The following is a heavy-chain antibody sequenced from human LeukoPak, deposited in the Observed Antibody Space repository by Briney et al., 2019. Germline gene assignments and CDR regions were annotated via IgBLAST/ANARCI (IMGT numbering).Heavy chain of an antibody. CDR1: GFTFSGYA. CDR3: VVVPAAISLNGY. V-gene: IGHV3-23*01. D-gene: IGHD2-2*01. J-gene: IGHJ4*02. CDR2: ISGSGGST. Sequence: GGSLRLSCAASGFTFSGYAMSWVRQAPGKGLEWVSAISGSGGSTYYADSVKGRFTISRDNSKNTLYLQMNSLRAEDTAVYYCVVVPAAISLNGYWGQGTLVTVSS.